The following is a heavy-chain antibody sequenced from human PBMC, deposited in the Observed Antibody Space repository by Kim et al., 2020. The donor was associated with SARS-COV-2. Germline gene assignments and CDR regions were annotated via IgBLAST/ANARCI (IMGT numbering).Heavy chain of an antibody. CDR1: GGSISSYY. J-gene: IGHJ4*02. V-gene: IGHV4-4*07. CDR2: IYTSGGT. D-gene: IGHD1-26*01. Sequence: SETLSLTCTVSGGSISSYYWSWIRQPAGKGLEWIGRIYTSGGTNYNPSLRSRVNMSIDTSKKQFSLKVSSVTAADTAVYYCARLSGTYFDYLGQGTLVTVSS. CDR3: ARLSGTYFDY.